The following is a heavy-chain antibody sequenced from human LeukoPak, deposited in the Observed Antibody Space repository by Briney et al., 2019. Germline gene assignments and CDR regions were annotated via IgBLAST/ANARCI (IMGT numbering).Heavy chain of an antibody. J-gene: IGHJ4*02. D-gene: IGHD3-10*01. V-gene: IGHV4-59*12. Sequence: PSGTLSLTCTVSGGSISSYYWSWIRQPPGKGLEWIGYIYYSGSTNYNPSLKSRVAISVDKSKNQFSLKLSSVTAADTALYYCARGHGSGYYFDYWGQGTLVTVSS. CDR3: ARGHGSGYYFDY. CDR2: IYYSGST. CDR1: GGSISSYY.